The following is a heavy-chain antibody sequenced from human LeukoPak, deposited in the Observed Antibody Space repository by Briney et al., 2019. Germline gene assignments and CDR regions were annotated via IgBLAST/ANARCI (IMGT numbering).Heavy chain of an antibody. D-gene: IGHD3-22*01. Sequence: PGGSLRLSCAASGFTVSNNYMSWVRQVPGKGLEWVSVIYSGGTTYYADSVKGRFTISRDNSKNTLYLQMNSLRAEDTAVYYCARDYSPPHYYDSSGYFDSWGQGTLVTVSS. J-gene: IGHJ4*02. V-gene: IGHV3-66*01. CDR1: GFTVSNNY. CDR3: ARDYSPPHYYDSSGYFDS. CDR2: IYSGGTT.